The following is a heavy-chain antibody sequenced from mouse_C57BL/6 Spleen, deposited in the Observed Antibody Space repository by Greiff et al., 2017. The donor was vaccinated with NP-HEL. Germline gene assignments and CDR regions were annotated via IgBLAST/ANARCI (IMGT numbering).Heavy chain of an antibody. CDR1: GYTFTDYN. J-gene: IGHJ3*01. CDR2: INPNNGGT. D-gene: IGHD2-2*01. Sequence: EVQLQQSGPELVKPGASVKIPCKASGYTFTDYNMDWVKQSHGKSLEWIGDINPNNGGTIYNQKFKGKATLTVDKSSSTAYMELRSLTSEDTAVYYCAREGDMRLQRGFAYWGQGTLVTVSA. CDR3: AREGDMRLQRGFAY. V-gene: IGHV1-18*01.